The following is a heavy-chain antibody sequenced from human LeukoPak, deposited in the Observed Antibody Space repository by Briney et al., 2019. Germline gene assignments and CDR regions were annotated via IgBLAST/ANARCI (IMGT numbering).Heavy chain of an antibody. CDR1: DGSITNYD. Sequence: SETLSLTCTVSDGSITNYDWSWVRQPPGKGLEFIGHVHYSGSTNYNPSLRSRVTISIDTSKRHFFLKLKSVTAADTAVYYCATGYGDFRVEGRYFYSWGQGTLVTVSS. CDR3: ATGYGDFRVEGRYFYS. J-gene: IGHJ4*02. CDR2: VHYSGST. D-gene: IGHD4-17*01. V-gene: IGHV4-59*01.